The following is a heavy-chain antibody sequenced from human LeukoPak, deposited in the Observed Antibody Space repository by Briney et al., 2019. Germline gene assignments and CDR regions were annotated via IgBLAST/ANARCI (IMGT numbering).Heavy chain of an antibody. CDR1: GFTFSSYN. Sequence: PGGSLRLSCAASGFTFSSYNMNWVRQAPGKGLEWVSYISSSGKSIYYAESVQGRFTISRDNDQNSLYLQMNSLRDEDTAVYYCARDLRGGQSAWGQGTLVTVSS. J-gene: IGHJ5*02. CDR2: ISSSGKSI. D-gene: IGHD3-10*01. V-gene: IGHV3-48*02. CDR3: ARDLRGGQSA.